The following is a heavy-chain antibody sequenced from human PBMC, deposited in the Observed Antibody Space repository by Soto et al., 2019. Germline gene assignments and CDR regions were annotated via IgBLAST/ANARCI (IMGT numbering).Heavy chain of an antibody. CDR2: ISYSGST. CDR3: ARRYCSSGTCYYFDS. D-gene: IGHD2-15*01. V-gene: IGHV4-61*01. Sequence: SETLSLTCTVSGGSVSSGSYYWSWIRQPPGKGLEWIGIISYSGSTIYNPSLKSRVTISPDTSKNQFSLKLSSVTAADTAVYYCARRYCSSGTCYYFDSWGQGTLVTVS. CDR1: GGSVSSGSYY. J-gene: IGHJ4*02.